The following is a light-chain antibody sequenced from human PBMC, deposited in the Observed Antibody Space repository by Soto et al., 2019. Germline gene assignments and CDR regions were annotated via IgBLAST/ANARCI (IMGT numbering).Light chain of an antibody. CDR1: QSINNNY. J-gene: IGKJ1*01. V-gene: IGKV3-20*01. CDR3: QPYDASPT. Sequence: EIVLTQSPGTLSLSAGERATLSCRARQSINNNYLAWYQQKPGQAPTVLIYGASSRAPGIPDRFSGSGSGTDFTLTISRLEPDDFAVYYCQPYDASPTFGQGTKVDIK. CDR2: GAS.